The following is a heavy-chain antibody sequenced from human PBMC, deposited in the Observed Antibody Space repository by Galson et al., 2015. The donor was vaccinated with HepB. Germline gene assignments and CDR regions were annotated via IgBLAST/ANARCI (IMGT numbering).Heavy chain of an antibody. V-gene: IGHV2-5*02. Sequence: ALVKPTQTLTLTCTFSGFSLSTSGVGVGWIRQPPGKALEWLTVIYWDDDKRYSPSLKSRLTITKDTSKNQVALTMTNMDPVDTGTYYCAHIGRGNSGWYFALWGRGTLVTVSS. CDR1: GFSLSTSGVG. CDR2: IYWDDDK. J-gene: IGHJ2*01. D-gene: IGHD3-10*01. CDR3: AHIGRGNSGWYFAL.